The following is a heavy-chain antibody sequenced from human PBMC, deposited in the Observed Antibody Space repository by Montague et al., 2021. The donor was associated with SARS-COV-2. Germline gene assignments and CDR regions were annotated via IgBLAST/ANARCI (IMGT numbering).Heavy chain of an antibody. CDR3: ATQEDPSGWIPGPFDL. D-gene: IGHD6-19*01. J-gene: IGHJ4*02. CDR2: IYYRGST. Sequence: SETLSLTCTVSGGTISSSSYYWAWISQPPGKGLAWIGSIYYRGSTYYNPSLKSRVIISVDTSKNLLSLKLSSVTAADTAVYYCATQEDPSGWIPGPFDLWGKGTLHTVAS. V-gene: IGHV4-39*01. CDR1: GGTISSSSYY.